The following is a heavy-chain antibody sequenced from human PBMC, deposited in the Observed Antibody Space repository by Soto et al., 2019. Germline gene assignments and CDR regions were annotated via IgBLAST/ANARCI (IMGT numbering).Heavy chain of an antibody. CDR2: IIPIFGTA. J-gene: IGHJ6*02. Sequence: ASVKVSCKASGGTFSSYAISWVRQAPGQGLKWMGGIIPIFGTANYAQKFQGRVTITADESTSTAYMELSSLRSEDTAVYYCARDTLYSGYDTPYYYYGKDVWGQGTTVTVSS. CDR3: ARDTLYSGYDTPYYYYGKDV. V-gene: IGHV1-69*13. CDR1: GGTFSSYA. D-gene: IGHD5-12*01.